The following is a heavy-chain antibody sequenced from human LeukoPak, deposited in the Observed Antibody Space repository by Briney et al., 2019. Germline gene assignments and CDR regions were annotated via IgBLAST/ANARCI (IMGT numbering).Heavy chain of an antibody. D-gene: IGHD6-19*01. J-gene: IGHJ4*02. Sequence: GGSLRLSCAASGFTFSSYAMHWVRQAPGKGLEWVAVISYDRSLKYYADSVKGRFTISRDNSKNTLYLQMNSLRAEDTAVYYCARVSDSSGWFFDYWGQGTLVTVSS. CDR2: ISYDRSLK. CDR1: GFTFSSYA. V-gene: IGHV3-30*14. CDR3: ARVSDSSGWFFDY.